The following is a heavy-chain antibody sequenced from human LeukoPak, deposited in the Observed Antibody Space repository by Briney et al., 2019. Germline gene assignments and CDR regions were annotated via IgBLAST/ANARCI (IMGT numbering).Heavy chain of an antibody. V-gene: IGHV4-39*02. CDR1: GGSISSSSYY. J-gene: IGHJ4*02. CDR3: ARDAKLRYFDY. D-gene: IGHD3-9*01. Sequence: SETLSLTCTVSGGSISSSSYYWGWIRQPPGKGLEWIGSIYYSGSTYYNPSLKSRVTISVDTSKNQFSLKLSSVTAADTAVYYCARDAKLRYFDYWGQGTLVTVSS. CDR2: IYYSGST.